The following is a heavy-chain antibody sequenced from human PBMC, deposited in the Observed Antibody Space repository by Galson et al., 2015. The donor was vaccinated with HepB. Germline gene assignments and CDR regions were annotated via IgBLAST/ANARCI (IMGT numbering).Heavy chain of an antibody. Sequence: QSGAEVKKPGESLKISCKGSGYSFANYWIGWVRQMPGKGLEWMAFIYPSDSGTRYSPSFQGQVTISADKSTSTAYLQWSSLKASDSAMYYCARQDGLGFRYATDYWYFDLWGRGTLVTVSS. CDR2: IYPSDSGT. CDR1: GYSFANYW. V-gene: IGHV5-51*01. J-gene: IGHJ2*01. CDR3: ARQDGLGFRYATDYWYFDL. D-gene: IGHD2-8*01.